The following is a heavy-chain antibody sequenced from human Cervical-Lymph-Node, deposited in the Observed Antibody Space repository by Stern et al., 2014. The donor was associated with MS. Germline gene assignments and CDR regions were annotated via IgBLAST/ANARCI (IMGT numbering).Heavy chain of an antibody. CDR1: GGTFRSNT. CDR2: ITPRFGLA. J-gene: IGHJ4*02. CDR3: ESDGTTYYDDVWGSYRYDY. Sequence: VQLVESGAEVKKPGSSVKVSCKASGGTFRSNTIGWVRQAPGQGLEWMGRITPRFGLANYAQKFQGSVTITADSSTSTVSMELRSLRSEDPALYCCESDGTTYYDDVWGSYRYDYWGQGTLVTVSS. V-gene: IGHV1-69*09. D-gene: IGHD3-16*02.